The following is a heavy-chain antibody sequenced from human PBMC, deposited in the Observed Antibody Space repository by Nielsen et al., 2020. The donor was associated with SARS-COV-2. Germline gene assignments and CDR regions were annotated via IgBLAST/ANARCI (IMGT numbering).Heavy chain of an antibody. CDR3: ARAIYRLTTDNWFDP. D-gene: IGHD4-11*01. CDR2: ISYDGSNK. Sequence: GESLKISCAASGSTFSSYAMHWVRQAPGKGLEWVAVISYDGSNKYYADSVKGRFTISRDNSKNTLYLQMNSLRAEDTAVYYCARAIYRLTTDNWFDPWGQGTLVTVSS. V-gene: IGHV3-30-3*01. J-gene: IGHJ5*02. CDR1: GSTFSSYA.